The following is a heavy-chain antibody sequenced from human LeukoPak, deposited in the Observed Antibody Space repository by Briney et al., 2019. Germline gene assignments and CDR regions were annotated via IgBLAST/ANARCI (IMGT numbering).Heavy chain of an antibody. D-gene: IGHD6-19*01. CDR1: GFTLSSYA. CDR3: ARDLGSYSSGWYMGFDY. V-gene: IGHV3-48*01. CDR2: ISGTSNTI. J-gene: IGHJ4*02. Sequence: GGSLRLSCAASGFTLSSYAMSWVRQAPGKGLEWVSYISGTSNTIYYADSVKGRFTISRDNAKNSLYLQVNSLRAEDTAIYYCARDLGSYSSGWYMGFDYWGQGTLVTVSS.